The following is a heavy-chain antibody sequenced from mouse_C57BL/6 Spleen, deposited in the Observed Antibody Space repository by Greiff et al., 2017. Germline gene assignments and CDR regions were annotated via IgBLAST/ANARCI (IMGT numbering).Heavy chain of an antibody. Sequence: VKLMESGPGLVAPSQRLSITCTVSGFSLTSYGVHWVRQPPGKGLEWLGVICAGGSTNYNSSLMYRMSISKDNSKSQVFLIMNSLQTDDTAIYYCASYYGNYFDYWGQGTTLTVSS. D-gene: IGHD2-1*01. CDR3: ASYYGNYFDY. V-gene: IGHV2-9*02. CDR2: ICAGGST. CDR1: GFSLTSYG. J-gene: IGHJ2*01.